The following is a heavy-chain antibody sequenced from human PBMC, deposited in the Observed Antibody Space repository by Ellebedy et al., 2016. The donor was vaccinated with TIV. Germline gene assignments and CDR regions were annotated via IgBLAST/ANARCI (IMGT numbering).Heavy chain of an antibody. J-gene: IGHJ6*02. CDR3: ARGGFAKYYGMDV. Sequence: MPSETLSLTCTVYGGSISGYYWSWIRQPPGKGLEWIGYIYYSGGTNYNPPLKSRVTISVDTSKNQLSLKPSSVTAADTAVYYCARGGFAKYYGMDVWGQGTTVTVSS. D-gene: IGHD2-21*01. V-gene: IGHV4-59*08. CDR2: IYYSGGT. CDR1: GGSISGYY.